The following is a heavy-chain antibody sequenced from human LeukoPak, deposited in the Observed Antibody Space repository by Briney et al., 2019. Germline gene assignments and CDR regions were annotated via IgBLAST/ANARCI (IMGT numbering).Heavy chain of an antibody. Sequence: SETLSLTCTVSGYSISSGFYWGWIRQPPGKGLEWIGSIYHSGITYYNPSLKSRVTISVDTSKNQFSLKLSSVTAADTAVYYCARSSQMIFDDWGQGTLVTVSS. V-gene: IGHV4-38-2*02. J-gene: IGHJ4*02. D-gene: IGHD3-22*01. CDR2: IYHSGIT. CDR3: ARSSQMIFDD. CDR1: GYSISSGFY.